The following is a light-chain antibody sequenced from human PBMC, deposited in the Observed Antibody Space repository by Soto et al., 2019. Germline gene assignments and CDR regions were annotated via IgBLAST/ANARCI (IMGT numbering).Light chain of an antibody. V-gene: IGKV1-6*01. CDR2: ASS. CDR1: QGIRND. J-gene: IGKJ1*01. CDR3: LPDHSYPFT. Sequence: AIQMTQSPSSLSASVGDRVTITCRASQGIRNDLGWYQQKPWKAPKLLVYASSSLQGRVQSRFSGSGSGTAFTLTLNSLQPEDFATSYCLPDHSYPFTFGHGIKVEI.